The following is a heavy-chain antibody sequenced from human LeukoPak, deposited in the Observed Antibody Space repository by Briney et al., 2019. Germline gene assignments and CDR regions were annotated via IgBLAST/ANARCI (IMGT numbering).Heavy chain of an antibody. J-gene: IGHJ4*02. CDR2: ISSSSSCI. D-gene: IGHD1-26*01. CDR3: ARFGADLGY. V-gene: IGHV3-21*01. Sequence: AGRSLRLSCAASGFTFSSYAMHWVRQAPGKGLEWVSSISSSSSCIYYADSVKGRFTISRDNAKNSLYLQMNSLRAEDTAVYYCARFGADLGYWGQGTLVTVSS. CDR1: GFTFSSYA.